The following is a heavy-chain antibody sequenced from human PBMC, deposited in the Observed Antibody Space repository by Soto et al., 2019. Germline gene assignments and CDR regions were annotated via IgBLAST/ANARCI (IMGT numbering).Heavy chain of an antibody. J-gene: IGHJ4*02. CDR1: GCSISSSNW. CDR3: SMTDYYDSSAYFDY. V-gene: IGHV4-4*02. CDR2: IFHTGIT. D-gene: IGHD3-22*01. Sequence: SETLSLTCAVSGCSISSSNWWSWVRQPPGKGLEWIGEIFHTGITSYNPSLKSRVTISVDKSKNLFSLNLSSVTAADTAVYYCSMTDYYDSSAYFDYWGRGTLVTVFS.